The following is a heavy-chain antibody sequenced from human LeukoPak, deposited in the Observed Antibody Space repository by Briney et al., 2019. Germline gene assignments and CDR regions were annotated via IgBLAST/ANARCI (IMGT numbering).Heavy chain of an antibody. CDR1: GFTFTSSA. Sequence: SGTVSFKASGFTFTSSAMQWVRQARGQRLEWIGWIVVGSGNTNYAQKFQERVTITRDMATSTAYMELSSLRSEDTAVYYCAADQGSGWYVWGQGTLVSVSS. V-gene: IGHV1-58*02. CDR2: IVVGSGNT. D-gene: IGHD6-19*01. CDR3: AADQGSGWYV. J-gene: IGHJ4*02.